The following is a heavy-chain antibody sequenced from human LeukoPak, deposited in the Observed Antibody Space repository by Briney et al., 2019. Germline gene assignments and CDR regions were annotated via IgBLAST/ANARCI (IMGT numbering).Heavy chain of an antibody. CDR2: IWHDGSNK. D-gene: IGHD4-17*01. V-gene: IGHV3-33*08. CDR1: GFTFSSYG. CDR3: ARGKTTVTTGELAY. J-gene: IGHJ4*02. Sequence: GGSLRLSCAASGFTFSSYGMNWVHQAPGKGLEWVAVIWHDGSNKYYADSVKGRFTTSRDSSKNMLYLQMNSLRAEDTAAYYCARGKTTVTTGELAYWGQGTLVTVSS.